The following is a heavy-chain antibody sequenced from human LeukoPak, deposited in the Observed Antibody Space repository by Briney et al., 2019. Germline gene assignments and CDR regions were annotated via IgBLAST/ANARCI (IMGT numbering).Heavy chain of an antibody. Sequence: TGGSLRLSCVGSGFTFGNYWVTWVRQAPGRGLQWVANINQGGTEKNYVASVEGRFTISRDNAKSSVYLQMNSLRVEDTAVYYCAGNLMDVWGKGTTVIVSS. CDR2: INQGGTEK. CDR3: AGNLMDV. CDR1: GFTFGNYW. D-gene: IGHD2/OR15-2a*01. J-gene: IGHJ6*04. V-gene: IGHV3-7*01.